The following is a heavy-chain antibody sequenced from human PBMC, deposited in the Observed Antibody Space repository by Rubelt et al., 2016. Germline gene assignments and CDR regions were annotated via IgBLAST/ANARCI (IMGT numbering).Heavy chain of an antibody. CDR3: AKVVYPPEYHFDY. CDR1: GFTFSSYA. J-gene: IGHJ4*02. Sequence: GGGLVQPGGSLRLSCAASGFTFSSYAMSWVRQAPGKGLEWVSGIIGSGGSTYYADSVKGRFTISRDNSKNTLYLQMNSLRAEDTAVYYCAKVVYPPEYHFDYWGQGTPVTVSS. CDR2: IIGSGGST. V-gene: IGHV3-23*01. D-gene: IGHD2-2*01.